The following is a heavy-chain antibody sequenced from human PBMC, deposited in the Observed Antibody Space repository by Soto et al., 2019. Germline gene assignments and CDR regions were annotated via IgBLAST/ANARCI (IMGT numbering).Heavy chain of an antibody. J-gene: IGHJ5*02. Sequence: QVQLVQSGAEVKKPGASVKVSCKASGYTFTGYYMHWVRQAPGQGLELMGWINPTSGGTNYAQKFQGRVTRTRDTSISTAYMELSRLRSDDTAVYYCARVDDDFWSGYYLNWFDPWGQGTLVIFSS. V-gene: IGHV1-2*02. CDR2: INPTSGGT. CDR3: ARVDDDFWSGYYLNWFDP. CDR1: GYTFTGYY. D-gene: IGHD3-3*01.